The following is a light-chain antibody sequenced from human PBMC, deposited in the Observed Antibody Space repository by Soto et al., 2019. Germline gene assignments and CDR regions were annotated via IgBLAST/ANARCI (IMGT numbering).Light chain of an antibody. J-gene: IGLJ2*01. CDR2: LNSDGSH. CDR3: QTWGTGIQV. V-gene: IGLV4-69*01. Sequence: QAVVTQSPSASASLGASVKLTCTLSSGHSSYAIAWHQQQPEKGPRYLMKLNSDGSHSKGDGIPDRFSGSSSGAERYLTISSLQYDDEADYYCQTWGTGIQVFGGGTKLTVL. CDR1: SGHSSYA.